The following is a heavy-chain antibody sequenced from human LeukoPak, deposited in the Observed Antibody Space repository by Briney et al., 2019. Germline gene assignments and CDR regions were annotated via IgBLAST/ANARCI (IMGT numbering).Heavy chain of an antibody. D-gene: IGHD6-19*01. Sequence: PSETLSLTCAVSGYSISSGYFWGWVRQPPGKGLEWIGSMYHSGSTYYNPSLKGRVTISVDTSKNHFSLKLNSVTAADTAVYYCARYGGKQWLKYYFDYWGQGALVTVSS. J-gene: IGHJ4*02. CDR2: MYHSGST. V-gene: IGHV4-38-2*01. CDR1: GYSISSGYF. CDR3: ARYGGKQWLKYYFDY.